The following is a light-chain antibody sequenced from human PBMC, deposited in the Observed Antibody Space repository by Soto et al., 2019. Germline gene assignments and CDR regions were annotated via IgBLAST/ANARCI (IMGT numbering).Light chain of an antibody. CDR2: EVN. V-gene: IGLV2-8*01. Sequence: QSALTQPPSASGSPGQSVTISCTGTSSDVGGYNYVSWYQQHPGRAPKLMIYEVNKRPSGVPDRFSGSKSGNTASLTVSGLQAEDEADYYCYSYAGSNDVLFGGGTKLTVL. J-gene: IGLJ2*01. CDR3: YSYAGSNDVL. CDR1: SSDVGGYNY.